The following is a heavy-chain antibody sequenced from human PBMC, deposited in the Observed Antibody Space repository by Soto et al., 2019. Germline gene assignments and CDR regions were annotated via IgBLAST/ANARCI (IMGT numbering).Heavy chain of an antibody. Sequence: GASVKVSCKASGYSFTDYHIHWVRQAPGQGLEWLGRINPKSGGTSTAQKFQGWVTMTRDRSISTVYMEVTRLGSDDTAVYFCARGHSTDCSNGVCSFFYNHEMDVWGQGTTVTVSS. CDR1: GYSFTDYH. J-gene: IGHJ6*02. CDR3: ARGHSTDCSNGVCSFFYNHEMDV. CDR2: INPKSGGT. V-gene: IGHV1-2*04. D-gene: IGHD2-8*01.